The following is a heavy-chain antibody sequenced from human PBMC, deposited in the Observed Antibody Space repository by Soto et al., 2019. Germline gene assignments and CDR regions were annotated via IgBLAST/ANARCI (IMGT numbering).Heavy chain of an antibody. Sequence: SGTLSLPCSLSGGSISSRGYSWTWIRQYTGKGLEWIGYICHSGTTYYNPSLKRRVTISVDTSKNRSSLKVNSVTAADTAVYYCARASPVDHDSSVYDYWGQGTLVTVSS. D-gene: IGHD3-22*01. CDR1: GGSISSRGYS. CDR3: ARASPVDHDSSVYDY. V-gene: IGHV4-31*03. J-gene: IGHJ4*02. CDR2: ICHSGTT.